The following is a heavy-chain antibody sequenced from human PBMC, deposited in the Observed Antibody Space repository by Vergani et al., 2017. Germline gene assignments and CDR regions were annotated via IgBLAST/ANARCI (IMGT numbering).Heavy chain of an antibody. V-gene: IGHV3-NL1*01. Sequence: QVQLVESGGGVVQPGRSLRLSCAASGFTFSSYGMHWVRQAPGKGLEWVSHIYSGDETYYADSVKGRVTISRDTSKNTLHLQINNLRVEDTAVYYCSCGNYYGSGTYVDPWGQGTLVTVSS. CDR2: IYSGDET. CDR1: GFTFSSYG. D-gene: IGHD3-10*01. CDR3: SCGNYYGSGTYVDP. J-gene: IGHJ5*02.